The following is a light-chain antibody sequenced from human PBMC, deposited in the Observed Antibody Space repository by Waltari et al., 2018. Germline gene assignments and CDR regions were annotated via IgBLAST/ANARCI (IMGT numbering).Light chain of an antibody. V-gene: IGKV4-1*01. Sequence: DIVMTQSPDSLAVSLGVRAPTTYKSSPSVLYSSNNKNYLAWYQQKPGQPPKLLIYCASTRESGVPDRFSGSGSGTDFTLTISSLQAEDVAVYYCQQYYSTLPTFGQGTRLEIK. CDR2: CAS. CDR3: QQYYSTLPT. J-gene: IGKJ5*01. CDR1: PSVLYSSNNKNY.